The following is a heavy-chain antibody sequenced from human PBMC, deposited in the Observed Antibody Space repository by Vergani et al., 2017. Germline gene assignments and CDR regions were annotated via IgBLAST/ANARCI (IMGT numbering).Heavy chain of an antibody. V-gene: IGHV1-18*01. CDR3: ARDDSGELRFLEWSDYYYGMDV. D-gene: IGHD3-3*01. Sequence: QVQLVQSGAEVKKPGASVKVSCKASGYTFTSYGISWVRQAPGQGLEWMGWISAYNGKTNYAQKLQGRVTMTTDTSTSAAYMELRSLRSDDTAVYYCARDDSGELRFLEWSDYYYGMDVWGRGTTVTVSS. CDR1: GYTFTSYG. CDR2: ISAYNGKT. J-gene: IGHJ6*02.